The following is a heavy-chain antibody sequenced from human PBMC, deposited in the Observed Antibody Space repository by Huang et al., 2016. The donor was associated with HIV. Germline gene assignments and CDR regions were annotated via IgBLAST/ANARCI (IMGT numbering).Heavy chain of an antibody. CDR1: GGSVNSSYYY. V-gene: IGHV4-39*01. CDR2: IVYVGNT. D-gene: IGHD3-10*01. J-gene: IGHJ5*02. Sequence: QLQLQESGPGLVKSSGTLSLPCTVSGGSVNSSYYYWGWIRQPPGEGLEWIASIVYVGNTFFNPSLKSRATISGDTSKSQFSLTLTSVTAADTAIYYCARMVRVSLYTKPPGGWFDPWGQGTKVIVSS. CDR3: ARMVRVSLYTKPPGGWFDP.